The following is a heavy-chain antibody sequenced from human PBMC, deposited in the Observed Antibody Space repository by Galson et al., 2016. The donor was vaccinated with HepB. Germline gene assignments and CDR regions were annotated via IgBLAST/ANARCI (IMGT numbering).Heavy chain of an antibody. V-gene: IGHV3-23*01. CDR3: AKGGPGSGSFWAGN. J-gene: IGHJ4*02. CDR2: ISGSGVVI. CDR1: GFSITIDA. D-gene: IGHD3-10*01. Sequence: SLRLSCAASGFSITIDAMSWVRQAPGKGLEWVSGISGSGVVIYYADSVKGRFTISRDNPKNVLYLQMNSLRGDDTARYYCAKGGPGSGSFWAGNWGQGILVTVSS.